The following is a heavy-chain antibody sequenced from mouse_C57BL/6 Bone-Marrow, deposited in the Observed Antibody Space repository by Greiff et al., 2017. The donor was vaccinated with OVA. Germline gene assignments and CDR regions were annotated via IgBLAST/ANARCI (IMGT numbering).Heavy chain of an antibody. CDR2: IYPGSGNT. D-gene: IGHD1-1*01. Sequence: QVQLQQSGAELVRPGASVKLSCKASGYTFTDYYINWVKQRPGQGLEWIARIYPGSGNTYYNEKFKGKATLTAEKSSSTAYMQLSSLTSEDSAVYFCVGGGSSYPSFDYWGQGTTLTVSS. V-gene: IGHV1-76*01. CDR1: GYTFTDYY. CDR3: VGGGSSYPSFDY. J-gene: IGHJ2*01.